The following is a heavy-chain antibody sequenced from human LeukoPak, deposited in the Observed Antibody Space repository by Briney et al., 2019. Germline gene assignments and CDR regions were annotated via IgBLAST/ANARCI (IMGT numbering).Heavy chain of an antibody. CDR2: INPSGGTT. V-gene: IGHV1-46*01. Sequence: GASVKVSCKASGYTFTRYYMHWVRQAPGQGLEWMGIINPSGGTTDYAQKFHGRITVTRDTSTSTVYMELTSLTSEDTAAKYCARDALSYDFSWGSYGHLGIDPWGQGDLVTVSS. CDR1: GYTFTRYY. J-gene: IGHJ5*02. D-gene: IGHD3-16*01. CDR3: ARDALSYDFSWGSYGHLGIDP.